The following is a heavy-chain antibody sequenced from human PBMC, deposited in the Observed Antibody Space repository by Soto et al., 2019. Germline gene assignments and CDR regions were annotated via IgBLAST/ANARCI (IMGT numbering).Heavy chain of an antibody. CDR2: MNPNSGNT. CDR3: ARAYDFWSGSYI. Sequence: ASVKVSCKASGYTFTSYDINWVRQATGQGLEWMGWMNPNSGNTGYAQKFQGRVTMTRNTSISTAYMELSSLRSEDTAVYYCARAYDFWSGSYIWGQGTMVTVSS. V-gene: IGHV1-8*01. D-gene: IGHD3-3*01. CDR1: GYTFTSYD. J-gene: IGHJ3*02.